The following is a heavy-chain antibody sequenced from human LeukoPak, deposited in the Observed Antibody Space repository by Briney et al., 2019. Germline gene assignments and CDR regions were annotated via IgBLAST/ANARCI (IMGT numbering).Heavy chain of an antibody. CDR2: IYYSGST. V-gene: IGHV4-59*06. CDR1: GGSISSYY. CDR3: ARDSSGYSTYDY. Sequence: SETLSLTCTISGGSISSYYWSWIRQHPGKGLEWIGYIYYSGSTYYNPSLKSRVTILVDTFKNQFSLKLSSVTAADTAVYYCARDSSGYSTYDYWGQGTLVTVSS. J-gene: IGHJ4*02. D-gene: IGHD3-22*01.